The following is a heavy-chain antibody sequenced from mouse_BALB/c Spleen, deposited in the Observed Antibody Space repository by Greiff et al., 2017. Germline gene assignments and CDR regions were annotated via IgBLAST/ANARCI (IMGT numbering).Heavy chain of an antibody. V-gene: IGHV5-17*02. CDR3: ARSTMMTTFAY. D-gene: IGHD2-4*01. CDR1: GFTFISFG. CDR2: ISSGSSTI. Sequence: EVMLVESGGGLVQPGGSRKLSCAASGFTFISFGMHWVRQAPEKGLECVAYISSGSSTIYYADTVKGRFTISRDNPKNTLFLQMTSLRSEDTAMYYCARSTMMTTFAYWGQGTLVTVSA. J-gene: IGHJ3*01.